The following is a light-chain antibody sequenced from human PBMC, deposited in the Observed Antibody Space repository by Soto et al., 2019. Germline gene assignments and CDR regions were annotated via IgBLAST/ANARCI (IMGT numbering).Light chain of an antibody. CDR2: GAS. CDR3: QQYGSAPPYT. Sequence: EIVLTQSPGTLSLSPGERATLSCRASQSVSSRYLAWYQQKPGQAPRLLIYGASSRATGIPERFSGSGSGTDFTLTISRLEPEDFAVYYCQQYGSAPPYTFGQGTKLEIK. J-gene: IGKJ2*01. V-gene: IGKV3-20*01. CDR1: QSVSSRY.